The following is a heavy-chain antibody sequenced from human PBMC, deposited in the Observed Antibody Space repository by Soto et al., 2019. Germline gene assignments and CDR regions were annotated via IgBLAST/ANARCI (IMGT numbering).Heavy chain of an antibody. Sequence: SETLSLTCTVSGGSISSCCWTWIRQPPGKGLEWIGYIYYSGSTNYNPSLKSRVTISVDTSKNQSSLKLSSVTAADTAVYYCARADFWSGYYRFDYWGQGTLVTVSS. CDR1: GGSISSCC. D-gene: IGHD3-3*01. J-gene: IGHJ4*02. CDR3: ARADFWSGYYRFDY. CDR2: IYYSGST. V-gene: IGHV4-59*01.